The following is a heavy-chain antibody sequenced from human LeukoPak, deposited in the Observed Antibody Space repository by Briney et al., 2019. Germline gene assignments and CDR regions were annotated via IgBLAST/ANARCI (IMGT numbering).Heavy chain of an antibody. CDR3: AKKRGYTYGDPFDY. J-gene: IGHJ4*02. CDR2: ISGSGSNT. V-gene: IGHV3-23*01. Sequence: PGGTLRLSCAASGFTFSSYGMSWVRQAPGKGLEWVSAISGSGSNTYYADTVKGRFTISRDNSKNTLYLQMDGLRAEDTAVYYCAKKRGYTYGDPFDYWGQGTLVTVSS. CDR1: GFTFSSYG. D-gene: IGHD5-18*01.